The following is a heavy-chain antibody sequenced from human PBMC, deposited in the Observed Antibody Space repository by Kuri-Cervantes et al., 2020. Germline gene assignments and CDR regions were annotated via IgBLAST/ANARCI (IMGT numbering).Heavy chain of an antibody. CDR2: ISWNSGSI. J-gene: IGHJ3*02. V-gene: IGHV3-9*01. CDR1: GFTFDDYA. CDR3: AKDTSMVPNIGAFDI. D-gene: IGHD3-10*01. Sequence: SLKISCAASGFTFDDYAMHWVRQAPGKGLERVSGISWNSGSIGYADSVKGRFTISRDNAKNSLYLQMNSLRAEDTALYYCAKDTSMVPNIGAFDIWGQGTMVTVSS.